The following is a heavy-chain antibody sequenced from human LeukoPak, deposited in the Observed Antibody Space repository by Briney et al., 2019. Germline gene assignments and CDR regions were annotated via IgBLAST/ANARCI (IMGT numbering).Heavy chain of an antibody. D-gene: IGHD2-15*01. CDR1: GYTFTGYY. CDR3: ARGRNIGVVGAATNLEDC. Sequence: ASVTVSFKASGYTFTGYYMHWVRQAPGQGLEWMGWINPNSGGTNYAQKFQGRVTMTRDTSISTAYMELSSLRSDDTAVYYCARGRNIGVVGAATNLEDCWGQGTLVTVSS. CDR2: INPNSGGT. J-gene: IGHJ4*02. V-gene: IGHV1-2*02.